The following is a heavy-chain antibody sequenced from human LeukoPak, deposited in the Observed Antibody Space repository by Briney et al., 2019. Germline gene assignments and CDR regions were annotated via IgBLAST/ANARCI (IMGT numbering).Heavy chain of an antibody. Sequence: SETLSLTCTVSGVSISSSSYYWGWIRQPPGKGLEWIGSICYSGCTYYNPSLNSRVTISVDTSKIQFSQRLSSVNAADTAVYYCARLGGSSWYNYYDSSGYDLFFYFDYWGQGTLVTVSS. V-gene: IGHV4-39*01. CDR3: ARLGGSSWYNYYDSSGYDLFFYFDY. CDR2: ICYSGCT. J-gene: IGHJ4*02. D-gene: IGHD3-22*01. CDR1: GVSISSSSYY.